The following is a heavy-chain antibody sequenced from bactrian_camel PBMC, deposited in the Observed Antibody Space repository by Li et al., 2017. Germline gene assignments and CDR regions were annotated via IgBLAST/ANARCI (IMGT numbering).Heavy chain of an antibody. D-gene: IGHD5*01. V-gene: IGHV3S53*01. J-gene: IGHJ4*01. CDR3: LSSPGSDEGY. Sequence: HVQLVESGGGLVQPGGSLRLSCAASGNSIRSYCMGWFRQNPGTEREGVARIDHGGSTTYEDFVKGRFTISRDNAKNTLYLQLNSLQTEDTAMYYCLSSPGSDEGYWGQGTQVTVS. CDR2: IDHGGST. CDR1: GNSIRSYC.